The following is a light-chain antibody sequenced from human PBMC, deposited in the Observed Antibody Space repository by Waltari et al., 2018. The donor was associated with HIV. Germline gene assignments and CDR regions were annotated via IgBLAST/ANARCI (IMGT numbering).Light chain of an antibody. CDR1: SSNIGSNT. J-gene: IGLJ3*02. Sequence: QSVLTQPPSASGTPGQRVTISCSGSSSNIGSNTVNWYQQRPGTAPKLLIYSNYHRPSGVPDRFSGSKSGTSASLAISGLQSEDEADYYCATWDDSLNGRVFGGGTKLTVL. V-gene: IGLV1-44*01. CDR2: SNY. CDR3: ATWDDSLNGRV.